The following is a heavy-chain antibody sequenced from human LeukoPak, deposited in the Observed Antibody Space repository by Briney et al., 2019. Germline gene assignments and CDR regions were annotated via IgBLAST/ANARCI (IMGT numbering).Heavy chain of an antibody. CDR2: IYHSGST. J-gene: IGHJ5*02. CDR1: GGSISRYY. D-gene: IGHD6-13*01. CDR3: ARIYSSSWFLNWFDP. V-gene: IGHV4-59*08. Sequence: SETLSLTCSVSGGSISRYYWSWIRQPPGKGLEWIGYIYHSGSTYYNPSLKSRVTISVDTSKNQFSLKLNSVTAADTAVYYCARIYSSSWFLNWFDPWGQGTLVTVSS.